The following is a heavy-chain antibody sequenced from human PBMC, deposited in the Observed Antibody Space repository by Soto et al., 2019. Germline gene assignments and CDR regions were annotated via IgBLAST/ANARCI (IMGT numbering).Heavy chain of an antibody. CDR2: INHSGST. CDR1: GGSFSGYY. D-gene: IGHD7-27*01. J-gene: IGHJ4*02. V-gene: IGHV4-34*01. CDR3: ARGSNALNKY. Sequence: SETLSLTCAVYGGSFSGYYWSWIRQPPGKGLEWIGEINHSGSTNYNPSLKSRVTISVDTSKNQFSLKLSSVTAADTAVYYCARGSNALNKYWGQGTLVTVSS.